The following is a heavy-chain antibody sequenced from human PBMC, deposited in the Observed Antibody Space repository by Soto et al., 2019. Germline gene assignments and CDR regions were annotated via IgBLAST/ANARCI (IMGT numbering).Heavy chain of an antibody. CDR3: ARDSFDYGDYDVPGTHYGMDV. Sequence: GGSLRLSCAASGFTFSSYGMHWVRQAPGKGLEWVAVIWYDGSNKYYADSVKGRFTISRDNSKNTLYLQMNSLRAEDTAVYYCARDSFDYGDYDVPGTHYGMDVWGQGTTVTVSS. CDR1: GFTFSSYG. V-gene: IGHV3-33*01. D-gene: IGHD4-17*01. J-gene: IGHJ6*02. CDR2: IWYDGSNK.